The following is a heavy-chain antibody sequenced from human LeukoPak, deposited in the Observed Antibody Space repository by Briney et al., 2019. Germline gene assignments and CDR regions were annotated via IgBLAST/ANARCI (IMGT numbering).Heavy chain of an antibody. D-gene: IGHD6-6*01. J-gene: IGHJ4*02. CDR2: TYSSGAT. Sequence: GGSLRLSCAASGFTVSSNYMSWVRQAPGKGLEYISVTYSSGATYYADSVRDRFTISRDNSRNTLYLQMNSLRPEDTAVYYCAREPTYRSSLDFWGQGTLVTVSS. V-gene: IGHV3-53*01. CDR1: GFTVSSNY. CDR3: AREPTYRSSLDF.